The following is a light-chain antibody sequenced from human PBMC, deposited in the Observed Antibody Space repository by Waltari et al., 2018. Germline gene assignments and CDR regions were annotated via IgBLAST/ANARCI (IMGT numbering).Light chain of an antibody. CDR1: SSHIGAGYD. Sequence: QSVLTQPPSVSGAPGQRVTISCTGSSSHIGAGYDVPWSQHLPGTVPKLLIYDNNNRPSGVPDRFSGSKFGASASLAITGLQAEDEADYYCQSFDSSLSGSVVFGGGTKLTVL. J-gene: IGLJ2*01. CDR2: DNN. CDR3: QSFDSSLSGSVV. V-gene: IGLV1-40*01.